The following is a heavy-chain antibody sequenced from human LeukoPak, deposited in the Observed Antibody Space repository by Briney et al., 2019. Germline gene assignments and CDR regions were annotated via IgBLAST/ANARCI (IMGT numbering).Heavy chain of an antibody. CDR1: GGSISSYH. CDR2: IYYSGST. CDR3: ARGVGDIVVVVAADWFDP. D-gene: IGHD2-15*01. V-gene: IGHV4-59*01. Sequence: SEPRSLPCTVSGGSISSYHWSCLRQPPGKGQEWIGYIYYSGSTNYNPALKSRVTISVDTSKIKFSLELSSVTDADNAVYYCARGVGDIVVVVAADWFDPWGQGTLVTVSS. J-gene: IGHJ5*02.